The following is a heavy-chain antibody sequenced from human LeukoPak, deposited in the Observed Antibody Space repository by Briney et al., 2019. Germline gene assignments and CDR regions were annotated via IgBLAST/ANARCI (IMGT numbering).Heavy chain of an antibody. CDR1: GGSISSYY. CDR3: ARDGGVPDGLPPNHREGYYYGIDV. V-gene: IGHV4-4*07. J-gene: IGHJ6*02. D-gene: IGHD3-16*01. Sequence: SETLSLTCTVSGGSISSYYWSWIRQPAGKGLEWIGRIYTSGSTNYNPSLKSRVTMSVDTSKNQFSLKLSSVTAADTAVYYGARDGGVPDGLPPNHREGYYYGIDVWGQGTTVTVSS. CDR2: IYTSGST.